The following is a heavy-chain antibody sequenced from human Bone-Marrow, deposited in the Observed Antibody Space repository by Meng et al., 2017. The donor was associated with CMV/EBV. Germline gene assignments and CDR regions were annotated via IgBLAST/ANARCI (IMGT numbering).Heavy chain of an antibody. CDR2: MNPNSGNT. CDR3: ARVGERSGRYSCVY. Sequence: ASVKVSCKASGYTFTSYDINWVRQATGEGLEWMVWMNPNSGNTGYAKKFQGRVTMTRNTSIRTAYMELSSLRSEDKAVYYCARVGERSGRYSCVYCGQGTLVTVSS. D-gene: IGHD1-26*01. J-gene: IGHJ4*02. V-gene: IGHV1-8*01. CDR1: GYTFTSYD.